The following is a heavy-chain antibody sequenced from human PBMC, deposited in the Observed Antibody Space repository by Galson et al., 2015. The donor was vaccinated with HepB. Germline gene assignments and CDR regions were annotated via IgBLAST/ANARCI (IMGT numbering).Heavy chain of an antibody. CDR2: INTNTGNP. CDR3: ARATYRGSYCFDY. J-gene: IGHJ4*02. CDR1: GYTFTNYA. Sequence: SVKVSCKASGYTFTNYAMNWVRQAPGQGLEWMGWINTNTGNPTYAQGFAGRFVFSLDTSVSTAYLQIRSLKAEDTAVYYCARATYRGSYCFDYWGQGTLVTVSS. D-gene: IGHD1-26*01. V-gene: IGHV7-4-1*02.